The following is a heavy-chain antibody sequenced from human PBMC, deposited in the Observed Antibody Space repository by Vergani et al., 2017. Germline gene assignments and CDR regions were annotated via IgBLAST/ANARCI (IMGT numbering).Heavy chain of an antibody. CDR1: GGSFSGYY. Sequence: QVQLQQWGAGLLKPSETLSLTCGVYGGSFSGYYWSWIRQPPGKGLEWIGYIYYSGSTNYNPSLKSRVTISVDTSKNQFSLKLSSVTAADTAVYYCARAMTTVTTSAFDIWGQGTMVTVSS. CDR3: ARAMTTVTTSAFDI. J-gene: IGHJ3*02. V-gene: IGHV4-34*11. D-gene: IGHD4-11*01. CDR2: IYYSGST.